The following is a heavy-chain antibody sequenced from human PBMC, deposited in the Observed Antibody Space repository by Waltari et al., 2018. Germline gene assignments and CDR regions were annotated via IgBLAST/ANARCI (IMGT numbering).Heavy chain of an antibody. Sequence: QVQLQESGPGLVKPSQTLSLTCTVSGGSISSRRYYWRWIRQPAGKGLEWIGRIYTSGSTNYNPSLKSRVTISVDTSKNQFSLKLSSVTAADTAVYYCAREDFSGSYSLDYWGQGTLVTVSS. CDR2: IYTSGST. V-gene: IGHV4-61*02. CDR1: GGSISSRRYY. J-gene: IGHJ4*02. D-gene: IGHD1-26*01. CDR3: AREDFSGSYSLDY.